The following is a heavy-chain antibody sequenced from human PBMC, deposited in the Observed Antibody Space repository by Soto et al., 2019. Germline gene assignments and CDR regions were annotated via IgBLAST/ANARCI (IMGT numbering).Heavy chain of an antibody. V-gene: IGHV3-21*01. D-gene: IGHD2-2*01. Sequence: PGGSLRLSCAASGFTFSSYSMNWVRQAPGKGLEWVSSISSSSSYIYYADSVKGRFTISRDNSKNTLYLQMNSLRAEDTAVYYCAKDQCTSCWYFDYWGQGTLVTVSS. CDR3: AKDQCTSCWYFDY. J-gene: IGHJ4*02. CDR2: ISSSSSYI. CDR1: GFTFSSYS.